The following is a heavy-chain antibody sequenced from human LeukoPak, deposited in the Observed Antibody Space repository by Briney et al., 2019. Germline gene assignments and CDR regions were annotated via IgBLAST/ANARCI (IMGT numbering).Heavy chain of an antibody. CDR1: GFIFSDYS. D-gene: IGHD6-19*01. Sequence: GGSLRLSCAASGFIFSDYSMNWVRQAPGKGLEWVSGTIGSGDSTYYADSVKGRFTISRDNSKNTLYLQMNSLRAEDTAVYYCAKDLAMVADGGFDYWGQGTLVTVSS. CDR3: AKDLAMVADGGFDY. CDR2: TIGSGDST. J-gene: IGHJ4*02. V-gene: IGHV3-23*01.